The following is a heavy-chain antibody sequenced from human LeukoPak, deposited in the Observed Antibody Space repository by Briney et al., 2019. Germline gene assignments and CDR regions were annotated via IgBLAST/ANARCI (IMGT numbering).Heavy chain of an antibody. CDR3: ARLYRNKRATEGYCSSTSCYKGGAPDY. CDR2: ISYDGSNK. Sequence: PGGSLRLSCAASGFTFSHYGMHWVRQAPGTGLEWVAVISYDGSNKYYADSVKGRFTISRDNSKNTLYLQMNSLRAEDTAVYYCARLYRNKRATEGYCSSTSCYKGGAPDYWGQGTLVTVSS. J-gene: IGHJ4*02. V-gene: IGHV3-30*03. CDR1: GFTFSHYG. D-gene: IGHD2-2*02.